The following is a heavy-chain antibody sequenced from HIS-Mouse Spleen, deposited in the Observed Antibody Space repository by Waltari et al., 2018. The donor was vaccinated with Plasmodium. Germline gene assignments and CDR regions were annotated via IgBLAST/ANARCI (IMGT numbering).Heavy chain of an antibody. CDR3: AKEGYSSGVFFFDY. J-gene: IGHJ4*02. D-gene: IGHD6-19*01. V-gene: IGHV3-30*18. CDR1: GFTFSSYG. Sequence: QVQLVESGGGVVQPGRSLRLSCAASGFTFSSYGMHWVRPAPGKGLEWVAVISYDGSNKYYADSVKGRFTISRDNSKNTLYLQMNSLRAEDTAVYYCAKEGYSSGVFFFDYWGQGTLVTVSS. CDR2: ISYDGSNK.